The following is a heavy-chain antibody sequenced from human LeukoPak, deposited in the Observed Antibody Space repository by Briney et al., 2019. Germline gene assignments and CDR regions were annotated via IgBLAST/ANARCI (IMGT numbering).Heavy chain of an antibody. D-gene: IGHD1-26*01. J-gene: IGHJ4*02. CDR1: GFTFSRNG. CDR3: AKDGGGTDSDY. V-gene: IGHV3-30*02. Sequence: GGSLRLSCAVSGFTFSRNGMHWVRQAPGKGLEWVTFISYDGSNEYYADSVKGRFTISRDNSKNTLYLQMNSLRVKDTAVYYCAKDGGGTDSDYWGQGTLVTVSS. CDR2: ISYDGSNE.